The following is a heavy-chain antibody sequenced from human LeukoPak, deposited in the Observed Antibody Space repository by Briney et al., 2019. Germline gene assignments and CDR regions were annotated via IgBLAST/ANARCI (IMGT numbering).Heavy chain of an antibody. Sequence: SETLSLTCAVSGDSITSSHWWSWVRQPPGKGLEWIGEIYHSGSTYYNPSLKSRVTLSVDTSRNQFSLKLNSVTAADTAVYYCTRLRWSPADAFEIWGQGTLVIVSS. CDR2: IYHSGST. J-gene: IGHJ3*02. V-gene: IGHV4-4*02. CDR3: TRLRWSPADAFEI. D-gene: IGHD3-3*01. CDR1: GDSITSSHW.